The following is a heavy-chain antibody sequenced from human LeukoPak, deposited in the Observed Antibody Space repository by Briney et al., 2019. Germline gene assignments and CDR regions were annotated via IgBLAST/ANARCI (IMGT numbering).Heavy chain of an antibody. J-gene: IGHJ3*02. CDR1: GFTFSSYG. V-gene: IGHV3-30*03. CDR2: ISYDGSNK. Sequence: GGSLRLSCAASGFTFSSYGMHWVRQAPGRGLEWVAVISYDGSNKYYADSVKGRFTISRDNSKNTLYLQMNSLRAEDTAVYYCARLISDAFDIWGQGTMVTVSS. CDR3: ARLISDAFDI.